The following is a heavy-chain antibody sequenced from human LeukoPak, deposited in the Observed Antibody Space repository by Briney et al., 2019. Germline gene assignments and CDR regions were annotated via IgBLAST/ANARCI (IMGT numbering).Heavy chain of an antibody. CDR3: ARARGYYYGSGGTYYFDY. Sequence: SETLSLTCTVSGGSISSGDYYWSWIRQPPGKGLEWIGYIYYSGSTYYNPSLKSRVTISVDTSKNQFSLKLSSVTAADTAVYYCARARGYYYGSGGTYYFDYWGQGTLVTVSS. CDR1: GGSISSGDYY. J-gene: IGHJ4*02. V-gene: IGHV4-30-4*01. CDR2: IYYSGST. D-gene: IGHD3-10*01.